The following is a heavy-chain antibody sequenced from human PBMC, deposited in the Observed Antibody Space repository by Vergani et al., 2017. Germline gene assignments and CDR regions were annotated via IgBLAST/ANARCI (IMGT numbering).Heavy chain of an antibody. J-gene: IGHJ4*02. CDR2: IYYSGST. CDR3: ARRNYCSGGSCYDY. Sequence: QLQLQESGPGLVKPSETLSLTCTVSGGSISSSSYYWGWIRQPPGKGLEWIGRIYYSGSTYYNPSLKSRVTIYVDTSKNQFSLKLSSVTAAETAVYYCARRNYCSGGSCYDYWGQGTLVTVSS. D-gene: IGHD2-15*01. V-gene: IGHV4-39*01. CDR1: GGSISSSSYY.